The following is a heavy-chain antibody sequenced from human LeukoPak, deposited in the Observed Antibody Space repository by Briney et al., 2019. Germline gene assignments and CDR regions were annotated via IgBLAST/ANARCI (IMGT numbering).Heavy chain of an antibody. J-gene: IGHJ4*02. CDR1: GFTFSGYW. Sequence: PGGSLRLSCAASGFTFSGYWMSWVRQAPGKGLEWVGHIKSKSDGGTADYAAPVKGRFTISRDDSKNTLYLQMNSLKTEDTAVYYCTTYSGSAGTGLHFDYWGQGTLLTVSS. V-gene: IGHV3-15*01. D-gene: IGHD6-19*01. CDR3: TTYSGSAGTGLHFDY. CDR2: IKSKSDGGTA.